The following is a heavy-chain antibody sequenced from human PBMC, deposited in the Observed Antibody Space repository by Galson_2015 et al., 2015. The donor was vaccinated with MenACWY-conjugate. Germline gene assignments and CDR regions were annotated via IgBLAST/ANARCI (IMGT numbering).Heavy chain of an antibody. CDR2: INAGNGNT. Sequence: SVKVSCKASGYTFTSYAMHWVRQAPGQRLEWMGWINAGNGNTKYSQKFQGRVTITKDTSASTAYMELSSLRSEDTAVYYCARPQPGFGEPYSWDYWGQGTLVTVSS. V-gene: IGHV1-3*01. D-gene: IGHD3-10*01. CDR3: ARPQPGFGEPYSWDY. CDR1: GYTFTSYA. J-gene: IGHJ4*02.